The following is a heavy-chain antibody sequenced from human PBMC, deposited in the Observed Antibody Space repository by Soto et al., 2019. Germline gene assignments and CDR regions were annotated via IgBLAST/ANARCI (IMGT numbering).Heavy chain of an antibody. CDR2: ISYDGINQ. D-gene: IGHD1-20*01. CDR1: GFTVSDYA. Sequence: QVQLVESGGGVVQPGRSLRLSCAASGFTVSDYAVHWVRQAPGKGLEWVAVISYDGINQRYADSVKGRFTISRDNSKKTVYLQMNRLSTEDTDVYDCTRGDGSITGKAGNDYWGQGTLVTVSS. V-gene: IGHV3-30-3*01. J-gene: IGHJ4*02. CDR3: TRGDGSITGKAGNDY.